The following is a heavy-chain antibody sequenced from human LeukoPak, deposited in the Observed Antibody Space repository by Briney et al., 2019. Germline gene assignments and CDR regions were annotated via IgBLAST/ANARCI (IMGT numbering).Heavy chain of an antibody. J-gene: IGHJ4*02. Sequence: QPGGSLRLSCAASGLTFSSYPMTWVRQAPGKGLEWVSAISGGGGSTHYADSVKGRFTISRDNSKNTLYLQMNSLRAEDTAVYYCAKDIHFLTGYDYWGQGTLVIVSS. CDR2: ISGGGGST. CDR3: AKDIHFLTGYDY. D-gene: IGHD3/OR15-3a*01. V-gene: IGHV3-23*01. CDR1: GLTFSSYP.